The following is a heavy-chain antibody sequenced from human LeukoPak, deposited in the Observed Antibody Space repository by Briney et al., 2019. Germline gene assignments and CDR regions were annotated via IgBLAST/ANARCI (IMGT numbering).Heavy chain of an antibody. V-gene: IGHV4-30-2*01. D-gene: IGHD3-16*01. CDR3: ARGGLLRFDFDI. CDR1: GGSISSGGYS. Sequence: PSETLSLTCAVSGGSISSGGYSWRWIRQPPGKGLEGIGYIYRSGSTYYNPSLKSRVTVSVDRSKNQFSLKLSSVTAADTAVYYCARGGLLRFDFDIWGQGTMVTVSS. CDR2: IYRSGST. J-gene: IGHJ3*02.